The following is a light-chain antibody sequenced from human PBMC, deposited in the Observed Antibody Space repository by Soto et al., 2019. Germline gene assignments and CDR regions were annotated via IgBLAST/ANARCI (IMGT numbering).Light chain of an antibody. V-gene: IGKV3-11*01. J-gene: IGKJ5*01. Sequence: EIVLTQSPATVSLSPGERATLSCRASQGVSNYLAWYQEKPGQAPRLLIYDAFNRATGIPARFSGSGSGTDFTLTISSLEPEDFAVYYCHQRSSWPITFGQGTRLEI. CDR3: HQRSSWPIT. CDR2: DAF. CDR1: QGVSNY.